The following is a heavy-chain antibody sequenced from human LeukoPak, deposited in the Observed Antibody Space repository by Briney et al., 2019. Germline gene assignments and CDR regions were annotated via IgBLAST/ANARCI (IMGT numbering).Heavy chain of an antibody. Sequence: GGSLRLPCAASGFTFSSYSMNWVRQAPGKGLEWVSSISSSSSYIYYADSVKGRFTISRDNAKNSLYLQMNSLRAEDTAVYYCARVRTDILTGYRIDYWGQGTLVTVSS. CDR3: ARVRTDILTGYRIDY. V-gene: IGHV3-21*01. CDR1: GFTFSSYS. CDR2: ISSSSSYI. J-gene: IGHJ4*02. D-gene: IGHD3-9*01.